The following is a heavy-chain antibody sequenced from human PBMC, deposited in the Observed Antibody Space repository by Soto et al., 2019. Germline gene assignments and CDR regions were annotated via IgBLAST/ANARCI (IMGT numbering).Heavy chain of an antibody. V-gene: IGHV1-69*01. CDR1: GGTFSSYA. CDR2: IIPIFGTA. CDR3: ARSAGYCSSTSCLVYYYGMDV. D-gene: IGHD2-2*01. Sequence: QVQLVQSGAEVKKPGSSVKVSCKASGGTFSSYAISWVRQAPGQGLEWMGGIIPIFGTANYAQKFQGRVTITADESTSTAYMELSSLRSEDTAVYYCARSAGYCSSTSCLVYYYGMDVWGQGTTVTVSS. J-gene: IGHJ6*02.